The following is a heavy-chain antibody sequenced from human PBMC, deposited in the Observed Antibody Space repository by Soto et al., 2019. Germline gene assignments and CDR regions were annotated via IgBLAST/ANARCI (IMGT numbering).Heavy chain of an antibody. CDR1: GGSISSGGYY. J-gene: IGHJ4*02. Sequence: QVQLQESGPGLVKPSQTLSLSCTVSGGSISSGGYYWSWIRQHPGKGLEWIGYIYYSGSTYYNPSLMSRVTISVDTSNNQFSLKLSSVTAADTAVYYCARAKYLNYYDSSGYGWWGQRTLVTVSS. V-gene: IGHV4-31*03. CDR3: ARAKYLNYYDSSGYGW. CDR2: IYYSGST. D-gene: IGHD3-22*01.